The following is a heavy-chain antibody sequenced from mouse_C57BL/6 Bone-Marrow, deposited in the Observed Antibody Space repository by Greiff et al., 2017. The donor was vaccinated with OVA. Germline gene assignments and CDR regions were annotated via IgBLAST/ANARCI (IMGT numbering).Heavy chain of an antibody. CDR1: GYSITSDY. V-gene: IGHV3-8*01. CDR2: ISYSGST. J-gene: IGHJ1*03. CDR3: ASLHYGYWYFDV. Sequence: EVNVVESGPGLAKPSQTLSLTCSVTGYSITSDYWNWIRKFPGNKLEYMGYISYSGSTYYNPSLKSRISITRDTSKNQYYLQLNSVTTEDTATYYCASLHYGYWYFDVWGTGTTVTVSS. D-gene: IGHD1-1*01.